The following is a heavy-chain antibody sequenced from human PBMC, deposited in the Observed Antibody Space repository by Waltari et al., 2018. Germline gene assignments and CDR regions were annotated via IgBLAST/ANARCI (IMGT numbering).Heavy chain of an antibody. V-gene: IGHV3-30*18. J-gene: IGHJ4*02. CDR3: AKDVYSYGSHFDY. Sequence: QVQLVESGGGVVQPGRSLRLSCAASGFTFSSYGMHWVRQAPGKGLEWVAVRSYDGSNKYYADSVKGRFTISRDNSKNTLYLQMNSLRAEDTAVYYCAKDVYSYGSHFDYWGQGTLVTVSS. CDR1: GFTFSSYG. D-gene: IGHD5-18*01. CDR2: RSYDGSNK.